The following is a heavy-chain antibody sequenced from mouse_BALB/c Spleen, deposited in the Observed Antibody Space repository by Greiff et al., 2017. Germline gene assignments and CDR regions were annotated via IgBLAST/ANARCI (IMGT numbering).Heavy chain of an antibody. V-gene: IGHV5-17*02. J-gene: IGHJ2*01. Sequence: EVKLVESGGGLVQPGGSRKLSRAASGFTFSSFGMHWVRQAPEKGLEWVAYISSGSSTIYYADTVKGRFTISRDNPKNTLFLQMTSLRSEDTAMYYCARDYGRDFDYWGQGTTLTVSS. CDR2: ISSGSSTI. D-gene: IGHD1-1*01. CDR3: ARDYGRDFDY. CDR1: GFTFSSFG.